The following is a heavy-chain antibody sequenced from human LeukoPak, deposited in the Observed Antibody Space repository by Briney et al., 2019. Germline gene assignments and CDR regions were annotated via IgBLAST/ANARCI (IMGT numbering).Heavy chain of an antibody. CDR2: INPNSGVT. CDR3: ARDLRLAVSGTSGFDI. V-gene: IGHV1-2*02. D-gene: IGHD6-19*01. CDR1: VYTFTDYY. J-gene: IGHJ3*02. Sequence: GSVKVSCKASVYTFTDYYMHGVGQAPGQGGEWMGWINPNSGVTNYAQKFQVRVTMTGDTSISTVYMELSRLRSDDTAVYYCARDLRLAVSGTSGFDIWGQGTVVTVSS.